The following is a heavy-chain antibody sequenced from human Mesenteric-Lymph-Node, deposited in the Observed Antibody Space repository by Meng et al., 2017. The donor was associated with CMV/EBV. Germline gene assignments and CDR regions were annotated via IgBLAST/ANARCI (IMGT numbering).Heavy chain of an antibody. D-gene: IGHD2-2*01. V-gene: IGHV3-48*03. CDR3: ARDLLYCSSTSCQNWFDP. J-gene: IGHJ5*02. Sequence: GESLKISCAASGFTFSSYEMNWVRQAPGKGLEWVSYISSSGSTIYYADSVKGRFTISRDNAKNSLYLQMNSLRAEDTALYHCARDLLYCSSTSCQNWFDPWGQGTLVTVSS. CDR2: ISSSGSTI. CDR1: GFTFSSYE.